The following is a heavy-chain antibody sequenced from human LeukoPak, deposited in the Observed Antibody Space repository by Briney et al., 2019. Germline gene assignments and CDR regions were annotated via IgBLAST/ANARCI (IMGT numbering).Heavy chain of an antibody. Sequence: GGSLRLSCAASGFTFSSYAMSWVRQAPGKGLEWLSAISGSGGSTYYADSVRGRFTISRDNSKNALYLQMNSLRAEDTAVYYCAKGVYSNYGLDYFDYWGQGTLVTVSS. V-gene: IGHV3-23*01. D-gene: IGHD4-11*01. J-gene: IGHJ4*02. CDR1: GFTFSSYA. CDR2: ISGSGGST. CDR3: AKGVYSNYGLDYFDY.